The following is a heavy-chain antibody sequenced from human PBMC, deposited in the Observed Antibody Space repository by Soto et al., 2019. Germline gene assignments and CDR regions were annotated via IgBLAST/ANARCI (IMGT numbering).Heavy chain of an antibody. D-gene: IGHD6-13*01. J-gene: IGHJ4*02. Sequence: AGGSLRLSSAVSGFTFSSYNMNWVRQAPGKGLEWVSSISSSSSYIYYADSVKGRFTISRDNSKNTLYLQMNSLRAEDTAVYYCARRGPGTYFDYWGQGTLVTVSS. V-gene: IGHV3-21*04. CDR1: GFTFSSYN. CDR2: ISSSSSYI. CDR3: ARRGPGTYFDY.